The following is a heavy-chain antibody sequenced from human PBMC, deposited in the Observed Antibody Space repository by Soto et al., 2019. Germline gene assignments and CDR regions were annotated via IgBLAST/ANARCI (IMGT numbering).Heavy chain of an antibody. Sequence: EAQLVESGGGLVEPGGSLRVSCAASGFSFSDAWMIWVRQAPGKGLEWVGRIKSKAHGETADYAAPVKGRFTISRDDSKNTVYLPMNSLKIEDTAVYYCTTGVDGYNPFDYWCQGTLVTVSS. CDR1: GFSFSDAW. CDR3: TTGVDGYNPFDY. CDR2: IKSKAHGETA. D-gene: IGHD5-12*01. J-gene: IGHJ4*02. V-gene: IGHV3-15*07.